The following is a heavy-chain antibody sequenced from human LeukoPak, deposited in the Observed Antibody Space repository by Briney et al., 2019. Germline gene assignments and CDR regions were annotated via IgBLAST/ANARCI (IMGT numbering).Heavy chain of an antibody. CDR2: IYPGDSAT. V-gene: IGHV5-51*01. J-gene: IGHJ4*02. CDR3: ALHPAQGSGSLDY. D-gene: IGHD3-10*01. CDR1: GYSFTNYW. Sequence: GESLKISCKGSGYSFTNYWIGWVRQMPGKGLEWMGIIYPGDSATTYSPSFQGQITISADKSINTAYLQWSSLKASDTAIYYCALHPAQGSGSLDYWGQGTLVTVSS.